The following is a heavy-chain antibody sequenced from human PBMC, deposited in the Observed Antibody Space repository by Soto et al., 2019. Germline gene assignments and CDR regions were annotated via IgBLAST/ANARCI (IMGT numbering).Heavy chain of an antibody. CDR3: ARALTMVRGVTTKGFDY. Sequence: SETLSLTCAVYGGSFSGYYWSWIRQPPGKGLEWIGEINHSGSTNYNPSLKSRVTISVDTSKNQFSLKLISVTAADTAVYYCARALTMVRGVTTKGFDYWGQGTLVTVSS. CDR2: INHSGST. J-gene: IGHJ4*02. V-gene: IGHV4-34*01. D-gene: IGHD3-10*01. CDR1: GGSFSGYY.